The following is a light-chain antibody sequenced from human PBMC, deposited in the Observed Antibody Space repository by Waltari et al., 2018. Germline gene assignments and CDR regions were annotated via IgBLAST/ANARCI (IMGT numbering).Light chain of an antibody. J-gene: IGKJ4*01. Sequence: EIVLTQSPGTLSLSPGERATLSCRASQSVSSTLAWYQQKPGQAPRLRIYDASSRATGNPDRFSGSGSGTDFSLTISRLEPEDFAVYYCQQYDGLVLTFGGGTKVEI. V-gene: IGKV3-20*01. CDR3: QQYDGLVLT. CDR2: DAS. CDR1: QSVSST.